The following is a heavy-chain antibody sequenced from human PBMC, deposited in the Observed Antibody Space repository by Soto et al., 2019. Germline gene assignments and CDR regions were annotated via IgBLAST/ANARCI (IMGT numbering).Heavy chain of an antibody. Sequence: QITLKESGHTLVKPTQTLTLTCTFSGFSLSTSGVGVGWIRQPPGKALEWLALIYWDDDKRYSPSLKSRLTITKDTSKNQVVLTMTNMDPVDTATYYCARAAIVVVTAIDYFDYWGQGTLVTVSS. J-gene: IGHJ4*02. CDR2: IYWDDDK. V-gene: IGHV2-5*02. CDR1: GFSLSTSGVG. CDR3: ARAAIVVVTAIDYFDY. D-gene: IGHD2-21*02.